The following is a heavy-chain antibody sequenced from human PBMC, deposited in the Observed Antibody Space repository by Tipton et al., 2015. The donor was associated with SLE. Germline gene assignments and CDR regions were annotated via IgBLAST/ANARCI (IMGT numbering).Heavy chain of an antibody. CDR3: ARAKVTGWGSYRRFYFDS. D-gene: IGHD3-16*02. CDR2: IYYSGST. J-gene: IGHJ4*02. CDR1: GGSISSGDYY. V-gene: IGHV4-30-4*01. Sequence: TLSLTCTVSGGSISSGDYYWSWIRQPPGKGLEWIGYIYYSGSTYYNPSPKSRVTISVDTSKNQFSLKLSSVTAADTAVYYCARAKVTGWGSYRRFYFDSWGQGTLVTVSS.